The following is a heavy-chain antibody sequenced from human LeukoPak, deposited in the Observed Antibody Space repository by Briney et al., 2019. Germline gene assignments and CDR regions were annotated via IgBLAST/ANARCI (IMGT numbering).Heavy chain of an antibody. CDR1: GYIFTNYG. Sequence: ASVKVSCKASGYIFTNYGISWVRQAPGQGLEWMGWISPYNGNTNYAQKLQGKITMTTDASTSTAYMELRSLRSDDTAVYYCAREEPSYYYDSSNYYSPDYWGQGTLVTVSS. J-gene: IGHJ4*02. V-gene: IGHV1-18*01. D-gene: IGHD3-22*01. CDR2: ISPYNGNT. CDR3: AREEPSYYYDSSNYYSPDY.